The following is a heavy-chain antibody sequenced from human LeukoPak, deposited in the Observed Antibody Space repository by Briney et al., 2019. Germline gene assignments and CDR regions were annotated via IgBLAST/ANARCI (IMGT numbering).Heavy chain of an antibody. CDR1: GFTFSSYG. CDR2: IWYDGSNK. Sequence: PGGSLRLSCAASGFTFSSYGMHWVRQAPGRGLEWVAVIWYDGSNKYYADSVKGRSTISRDNSKNTLYLQMNSLRAEDTAVYYCARDHDCSSTSCSSYYYYCGMDVWGQGTTVTVSS. D-gene: IGHD2-2*01. CDR3: ARDHDCSSTSCSSYYYYCGMDV. V-gene: IGHV3-33*01. J-gene: IGHJ6*02.